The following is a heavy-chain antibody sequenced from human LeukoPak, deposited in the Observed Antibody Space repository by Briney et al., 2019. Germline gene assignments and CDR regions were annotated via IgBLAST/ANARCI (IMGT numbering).Heavy chain of an antibody. CDR1: GYTFTSYY. V-gene: IGHV1-46*01. Sequence: ASVKVSCKASGYTFTSYYMHWVRQAPGQGLEWMGIINPSGGSTSYAQKFQGRVTMTRDMSTSTVYMELSSLRSEDTAVYYCARDRYGHNWFDPWGQGTLVTVSS. J-gene: IGHJ5*02. CDR2: INPSGGST. D-gene: IGHD1-1*01. CDR3: ARDRYGHNWFDP.